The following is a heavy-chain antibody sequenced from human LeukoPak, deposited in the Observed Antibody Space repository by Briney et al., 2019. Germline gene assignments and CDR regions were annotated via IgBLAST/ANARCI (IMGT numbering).Heavy chain of an antibody. D-gene: IGHD5-18*01. J-gene: IGHJ6*02. V-gene: IGHV4-30-2*01. CDR3: ARGPRIQLWDYYYYGMDV. Sequence: SETLSLTCAVSGGSISSGGYSWSWIRQPPGKGLEWIGYIYHSGSTNYNPSLKSRVTISVDTSKNQFSLKLSSVTAADTAVYYCARGPRIQLWDYYYYGMDVWGQGTTVTVSS. CDR1: GGSISSGGYS. CDR2: IYHSGST.